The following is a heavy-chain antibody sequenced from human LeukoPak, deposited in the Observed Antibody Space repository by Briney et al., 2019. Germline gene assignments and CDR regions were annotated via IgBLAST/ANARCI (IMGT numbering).Heavy chain of an antibody. D-gene: IGHD6-19*01. CDR2: IRYDGSNK. Sequence: GGSLRLSCAASGFTFSSYGMHWVRQAPGKGLEWVAFIRYDGSNKYYADSVKGRFTISRDNSKNTLYLQMNSLRAEDTAVYYCAKDRDSGWYIFCYYGMDVWGQGTTVTVSS. CDR1: GFTFSSYG. CDR3: AKDRDSGWYIFCYYGMDV. J-gene: IGHJ6*02. V-gene: IGHV3-30*02.